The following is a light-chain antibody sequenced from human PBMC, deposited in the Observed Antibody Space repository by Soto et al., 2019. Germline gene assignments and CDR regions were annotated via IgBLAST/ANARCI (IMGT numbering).Light chain of an antibody. CDR3: GSYTSSTLVL. V-gene: IGLV2-14*01. Sequence: QSLLTKPASVSGSPGQSITISCTGTSSDVGGYNYVSWYQQHPDKAPKLIIFGVSNRPSGISNRFSASKSGNTASLTISGLQAEDEADYYCGSYTSSTLVLFGGGTKVTVL. CDR1: SSDVGGYNY. CDR2: GVS. J-gene: IGLJ2*01.